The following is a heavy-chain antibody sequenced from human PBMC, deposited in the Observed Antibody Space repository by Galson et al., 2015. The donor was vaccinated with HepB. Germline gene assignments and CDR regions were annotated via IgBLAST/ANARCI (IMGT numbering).Heavy chain of an antibody. Sequence: SLRLSCATSGFTFDDFAMHWVRQAPGKGLKWVSSISWDSGNIAFADSVRGRFTVSRDNAKKSLYLQMNSLRAEDTALYYCATGMVKYFHYGMDVWGQGTTVTVSS. V-gene: IGHV3-9*01. CDR1: GFTFDDFA. CDR3: ATGMVKYFHYGMDV. D-gene: IGHD3-22*01. J-gene: IGHJ6*02. CDR2: ISWDSGNI.